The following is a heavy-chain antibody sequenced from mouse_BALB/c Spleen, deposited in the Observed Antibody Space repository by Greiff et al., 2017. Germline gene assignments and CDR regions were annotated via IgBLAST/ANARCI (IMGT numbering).Heavy chain of an antibody. CDR2: ISYSGST. Sequence: EVKLMESGPGLVKPSQSLSLTCTVTGYSITSDYAWNWIRQFPGNKLEWMGYISYSGSTSYNPSLKSRISITRDTSKNQFFLQLNSVTTEDTATYYCARSPYDYYWYFDVWGAGTTVTVSS. D-gene: IGHD2-4*01. CDR3: ARSPYDYYWYFDV. V-gene: IGHV3-2*02. CDR1: GYSITSDYA. J-gene: IGHJ1*01.